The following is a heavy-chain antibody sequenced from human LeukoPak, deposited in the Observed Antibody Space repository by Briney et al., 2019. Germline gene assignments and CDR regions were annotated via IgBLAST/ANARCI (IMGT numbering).Heavy chain of an antibody. V-gene: IGHV5-51*01. D-gene: IGHD1-1*01. CDR1: GYSFTTYW. CDR2: IYPGDSDT. J-gene: IGHJ3*02. Sequence: GESLKISCKGSGYSFTTYWIGWVRQMPGKGLEWMGIIYPGDSDTRYSPSFQGQVTISADKSISTAYLQWSSLKASDTAMYYCASPISYATGTTLDAFDIWGQGTMVTVSS. CDR3: ASPISYATGTTLDAFDI.